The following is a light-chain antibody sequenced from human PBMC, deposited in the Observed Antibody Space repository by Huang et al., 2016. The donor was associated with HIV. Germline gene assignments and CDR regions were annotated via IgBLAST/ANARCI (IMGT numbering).Light chain of an antibody. V-gene: IGKV3-11*01. CDR1: QSVSNS. CDR2: DAS. J-gene: IGKJ2*01. Sequence: EIVLTQSPAILSLSPGARATLSCRASQSVSNSLAWYQRKPGQPPTLLIYDASNRATGIPARFSGGGSGTDFTLTVSSLEPEDFAIYYCQHRGNWPYTFGRGTKLEIK. CDR3: QHRGNWPYT.